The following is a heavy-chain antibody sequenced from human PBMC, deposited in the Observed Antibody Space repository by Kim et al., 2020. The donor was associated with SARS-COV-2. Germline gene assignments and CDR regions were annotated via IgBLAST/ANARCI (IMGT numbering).Heavy chain of an antibody. CDR1: GGTFSSYA. Sequence: SVKVSCKASGGTFSSYAISWVRQAPGQGLEWMGGIIPIFGTANYAQKFQGRVTITADESTSTAYMELSSLRSEDTAVYYCARDNYYYGSGSYYWFDPWGQGTLVTVSS. CDR3: ARDNYYYGSGSYYWFDP. V-gene: IGHV1-69*13. J-gene: IGHJ5*02. D-gene: IGHD3-10*01. CDR2: IIPIFGTA.